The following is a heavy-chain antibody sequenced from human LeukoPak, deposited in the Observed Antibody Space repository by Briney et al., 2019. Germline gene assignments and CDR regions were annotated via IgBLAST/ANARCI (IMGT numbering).Heavy chain of an antibody. CDR1: GYSFTSYW. D-gene: IGHD6-19*01. CDR3: ARKVAVAGSTYYYYGMDV. CDR2: IYPGDSDT. Sequence: GESLKISFKGSGYSFTSYWIGWVRQMPGKGLEWMGIIYPGDSDTRYSPSFQGQVTISADKSISTAYLQWSSLKASDTAMYYCARKVAVAGSTYYYYGMDVWGQGTTVTVSS. V-gene: IGHV5-51*01. J-gene: IGHJ6*02.